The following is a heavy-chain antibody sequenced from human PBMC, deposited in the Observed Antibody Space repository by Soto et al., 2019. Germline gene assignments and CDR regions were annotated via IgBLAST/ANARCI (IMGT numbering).Heavy chain of an antibody. Sequence: GASVKVSCKASGYTFTSYYMNWVRQAPGQGLEWLGIINPSGGYTTYAQRFLGRVTMTSDTSTSTVHMELGSLTSEDTAVYYCARVSYYYDSSVYYPHFDYWGQGTLVTVSS. V-gene: IGHV1-46*01. J-gene: IGHJ4*02. CDR3: ARVSYYYDSSVYYPHFDY. CDR2: INPSGGYT. CDR1: GYTFTSYY. D-gene: IGHD3-22*01.